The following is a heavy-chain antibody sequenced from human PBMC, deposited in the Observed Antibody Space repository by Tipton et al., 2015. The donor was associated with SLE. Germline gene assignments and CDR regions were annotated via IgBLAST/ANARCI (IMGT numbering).Heavy chain of an antibody. J-gene: IGHJ4*02. D-gene: IGHD6-19*01. Sequence: PSLTCTVSGGSISSGSYYWSWIRQPAGKGLEWIGRIYTSGSTNYNPSLKSRVTISVDTSKNQFSLKLSSVTAADTAVYYCARVRSGWYAVYWGQGTLVTVSS. CDR1: GGSISSGSYY. V-gene: IGHV4-61*02. CDR2: IYTSGST. CDR3: ARVRSGWYAVY.